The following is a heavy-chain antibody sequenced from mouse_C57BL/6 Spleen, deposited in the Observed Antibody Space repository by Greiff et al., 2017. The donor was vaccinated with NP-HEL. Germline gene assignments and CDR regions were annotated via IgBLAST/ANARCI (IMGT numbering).Heavy chain of an antibody. CDR1: GYTFTSYW. CDR3: ARVVATNWYFDV. CDR2: IHPSDSDT. Sequence: QVQLKQPGAELVKPGASVKVSCKASGYTFTSYWMHWVKQRPGQGLEWIGRIHPSDSDTNYNQKFKGKATLTVDKSSSTAYMQLSSLTSEDSAVYYCARVVATNWYFDVWGTGTTVTVSS. V-gene: IGHV1-74*01. J-gene: IGHJ1*03. D-gene: IGHD1-1*01.